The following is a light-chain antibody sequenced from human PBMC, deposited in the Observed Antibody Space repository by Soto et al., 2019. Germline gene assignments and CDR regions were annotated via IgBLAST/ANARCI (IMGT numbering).Light chain of an antibody. CDR3: QQYYSFPLT. J-gene: IGKJ4*01. CDR2: AAS. Sequence: DIQMTQSPSTLSAYVGDRVTITCRASQSISSYLNWYQQKPGKAPELLIYAASTLQSGVPSRFSGSGSGTDFTLTISCLQSEDFATYYCQQYYSFPLTFGGGTKV. V-gene: IGKV1-39*01. CDR1: QSISSY.